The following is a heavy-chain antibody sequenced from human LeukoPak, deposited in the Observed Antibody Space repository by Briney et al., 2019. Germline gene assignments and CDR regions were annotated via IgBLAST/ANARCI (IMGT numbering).Heavy chain of an antibody. Sequence: GGSLRLSCAASGFTFSSYSMNWVRQAPGKGLEWVPSISSSSSYIYYADSVKGRFTISRDNAKNSLYLQMNSLRAEDTAVYYCARAAYYYDSSGSASDIWGQGTMVTVSS. CDR2: ISSSSSYI. CDR3: ARAAYYYDSSGSASDI. V-gene: IGHV3-21*01. CDR1: GFTFSSYS. J-gene: IGHJ3*02. D-gene: IGHD3-22*01.